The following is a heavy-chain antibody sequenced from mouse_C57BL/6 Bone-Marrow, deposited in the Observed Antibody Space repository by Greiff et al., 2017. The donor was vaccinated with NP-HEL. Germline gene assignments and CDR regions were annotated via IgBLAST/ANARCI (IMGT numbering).Heavy chain of an antibody. V-gene: IGHV3-8*01. Sequence: VQLKESGPGLAKPSQTLSLTCSVTGYSITSDYWNWIRKFPGNKLEYMGYISYSGSTYYNPSLKSRISITRDTSKNQYYLQLTSVTTEDTATYYCARYAYSNYPYWYFDVWGTGTTVTVSS. CDR2: ISYSGST. D-gene: IGHD2-5*01. CDR3: ARYAYSNYPYWYFDV. J-gene: IGHJ1*03. CDR1: GYSITSDY.